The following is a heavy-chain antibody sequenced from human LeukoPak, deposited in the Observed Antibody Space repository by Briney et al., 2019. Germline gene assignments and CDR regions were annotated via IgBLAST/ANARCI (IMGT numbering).Heavy chain of an antibody. J-gene: IGHJ4*02. CDR1: GFTGFTFSNYA. CDR3: AKFLGPFYDSSGYQSQYYFDY. D-gene: IGHD3-22*01. V-gene: IGHV3-23*01. Sequence: GGSLRLSCAASGFTGFTFSNYAMTWVRQASEKGLEWVSAISGSGGSTYYADSVKGRFTVSRDNSKNTLYLQMNSLRAEDTAVYYCAKFLGPFYDSSGYQSQYYFDYWGQGTLVTVSS. CDR2: ISGSGGST.